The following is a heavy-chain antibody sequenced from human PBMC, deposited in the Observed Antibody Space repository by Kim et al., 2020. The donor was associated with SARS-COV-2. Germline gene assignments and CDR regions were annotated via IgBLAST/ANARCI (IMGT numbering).Heavy chain of an antibody. D-gene: IGHD3-10*01. Sequence: GGSLRLSCAASGFTFSRFSMNWVRQAPGKGLEWVSSISSSGTFIYYADSMNGRFAISRDNAKNSLYLQMNSLRAEDTAVYYCARAGSGTYYSSPDTYYNSGMDVWGHGTTVTVSS. V-gene: IGHV3-21*04. CDR2: ISSSGTFI. CDR3: ARAGSGTYYSSPDTYYNSGMDV. J-gene: IGHJ6*02. CDR1: GFTFSRFS.